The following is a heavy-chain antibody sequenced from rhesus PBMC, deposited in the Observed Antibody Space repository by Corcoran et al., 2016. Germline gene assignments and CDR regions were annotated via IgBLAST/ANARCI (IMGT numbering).Heavy chain of an antibody. CDR1: GYSISRNS. CDR2: MSGRVGSN. Sequence: QVQLQESGPGLVKPSETLSLTCAVSGYSISRNSWNWIRQPLGKGLEWIGSMSGRVGSNFRNPSLRGRVTLSVDTFTNLFSLKLSSVTAADTAVYYCARESKWCIGSACQRGKWYFDLWGPGTPVTISS. D-gene: IGHD1-44*02. V-gene: IGHV4S14*01. J-gene: IGHJ2*01. CDR3: ARESKWCIGSACQRGKWYFDL.